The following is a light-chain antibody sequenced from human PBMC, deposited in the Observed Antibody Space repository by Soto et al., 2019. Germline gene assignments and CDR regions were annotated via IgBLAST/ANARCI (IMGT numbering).Light chain of an antibody. V-gene: IGKV3-20*01. CDR2: DAS. CDR3: QQCGSSPRT. Sequence: EIVMTQSPATLSVSPVGRATLSCRASQSISDTLAWYQQKPGQAPRLLIYDASRRATGIPDRFSGSGSGTDFTLTISRLESEDFAVYYCQQCGSSPRTFGKGTKVDIK. J-gene: IGKJ1*01. CDR1: QSISDT.